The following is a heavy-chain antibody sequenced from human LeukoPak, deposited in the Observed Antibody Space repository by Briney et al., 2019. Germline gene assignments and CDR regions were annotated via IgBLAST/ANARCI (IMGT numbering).Heavy chain of an antibody. J-gene: IGHJ5*02. CDR2: INHSGST. CDR3: ARGLEYSSSWHTINWFDP. CDR1: GGSFSGYY. D-gene: IGHD6-13*01. Sequence: PSETLSLTCVVYGGSFSGYYWSWIRQPPGKGLEWIGEINHSGSTNYNPSLKSRVTISVDTSKNQFSLKLSSVTAADTAVYYCARGLEYSSSWHTINWFDPWGQGTLVTVSS. V-gene: IGHV4-34*01.